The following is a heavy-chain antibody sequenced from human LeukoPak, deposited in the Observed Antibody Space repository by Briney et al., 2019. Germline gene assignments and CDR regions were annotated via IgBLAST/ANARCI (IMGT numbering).Heavy chain of an antibody. V-gene: IGHV4-59*01. CDR2: IYYSGST. D-gene: IGHD6-19*01. J-gene: IGHJ4*02. CDR1: GGSISSYY. Sequence: SETLSLTCTVSGGSISSYYWSWIRQPPGKGLEWIGYIYYSGSTNYNPSLKSRVTISVDTSKNQFSLKPSSVTAADTAVYYCARDSGGGWYDGDYWGQGTLVTVSS. CDR3: ARDSGGGWYDGDY.